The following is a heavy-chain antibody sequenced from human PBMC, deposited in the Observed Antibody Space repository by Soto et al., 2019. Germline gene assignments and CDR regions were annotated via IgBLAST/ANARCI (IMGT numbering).Heavy chain of an antibody. CDR1: GFTFSSYA. CDR2: ISYDGSNK. J-gene: IGHJ6*02. CDR3: ARDSHPTTGDDYYYYGMDV. Sequence: QVQLVESGGGVVQPGRSLRLSCAASGFTFSSYAMHWVRQAPGKGLEWVAVISYDGSNKYYADSVKGRFTISRDNSKNTLYLQMNSLRAEDTAVYYCARDSHPTTGDDYYYYGMDVWGQGTTVTVSS. V-gene: IGHV3-30-3*01. D-gene: IGHD4-4*01.